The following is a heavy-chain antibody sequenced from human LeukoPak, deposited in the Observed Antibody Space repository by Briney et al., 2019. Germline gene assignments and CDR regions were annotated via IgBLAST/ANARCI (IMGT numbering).Heavy chain of an antibody. CDR3: ARGSLRYRGPFDY. Sequence: GGSLRLSCAASGFTFSSYGMHWVRQAPGKGLEWVAVIWYDGSNKYYADSVKGRFTISRDNSKNTLYLQMNSLRAEDTAVYYCARGSLRYRGPFDYWGQGTLVTVSS. J-gene: IGHJ4*02. V-gene: IGHV3-33*01. CDR2: IWYDGSNK. D-gene: IGHD5-12*01. CDR1: GFTFSSYG.